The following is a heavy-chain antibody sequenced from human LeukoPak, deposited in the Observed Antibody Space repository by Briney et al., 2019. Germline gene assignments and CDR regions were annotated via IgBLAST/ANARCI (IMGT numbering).Heavy chain of an antibody. CDR2: ISAYSGNT. D-gene: IGHD6-13*01. CDR3: ARGYSSSWSVPQASAYFDY. V-gene: IGHV1-18*01. CDR1: GYTFTSYG. Sequence: ASVKVSCKASGYTFTSYGISWVRQAPGQGLEWMGWISAYSGNTNYAQKVQGRVTMTTDTSTSTAYMEVRSLRSDDTAVYYCARGYSSSWSVPQASAYFDYWGQGTLVTVSS. J-gene: IGHJ4*02.